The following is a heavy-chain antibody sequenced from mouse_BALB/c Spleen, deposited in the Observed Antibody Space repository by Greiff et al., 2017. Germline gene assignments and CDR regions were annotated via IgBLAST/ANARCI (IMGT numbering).Heavy chain of an antibody. CDR2: ISSGSSTI. D-gene: IGHD2-10*02. CDR1: GFTFSSFG. V-gene: IGHV5-17*02. Sequence: EVKLMESGGGLVQPGGSRKLSCAASGFTFSSFGMHWVRQAPEKGLEWVAYISSGSSTIYYADTVKGRFTISRDNPKNTLFLQMTSLRSEDTALYYCARHGYGNSFAYWGLGTLVTVSA. J-gene: IGHJ3*01. CDR3: ARHGYGNSFAY.